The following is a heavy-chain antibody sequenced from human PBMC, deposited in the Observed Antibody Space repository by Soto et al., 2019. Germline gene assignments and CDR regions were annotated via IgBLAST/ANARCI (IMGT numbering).Heavy chain of an antibody. CDR3: ARYTTRERFTMVRGVGSYYYYMDV. Sequence: SVKVSCKASGGTFSSYTISWVRQAPGQGLEWMGRIIPILGIANYAQKFQGRVTITADKSTSTAYMELSSLRSEDTAVYYCARYTTRERFTMVRGVGSYYYYMDVWGKGTTVTVSS. D-gene: IGHD3-10*01. J-gene: IGHJ6*03. CDR2: IIPILGIA. CDR1: GGTFSSYT. V-gene: IGHV1-69*02.